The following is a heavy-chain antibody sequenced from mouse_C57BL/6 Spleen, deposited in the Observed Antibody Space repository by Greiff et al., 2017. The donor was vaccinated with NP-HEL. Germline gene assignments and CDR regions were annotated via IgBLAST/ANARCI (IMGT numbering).Heavy chain of an antibody. V-gene: IGHV1-76*01. CDR1: GYTFTDYY. CDR3: ARGYYGSSLRYFDV. J-gene: IGHJ1*03. D-gene: IGHD1-1*01. CDR2: IYPGSGNT. Sequence: QVQLQQSGAELVRPGASVKLSCKASGYTFTDYYINWVKQRPGQGLEWIARIYPGSGNTYYNEKFKGKATLTAEKSSSTAYMQLSSLTSEDSAVYFCARGYYGSSLRYFDVWGTGTTVTVSS.